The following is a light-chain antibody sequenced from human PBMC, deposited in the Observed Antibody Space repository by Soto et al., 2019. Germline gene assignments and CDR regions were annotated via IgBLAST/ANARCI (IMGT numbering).Light chain of an antibody. J-gene: IGKJ1*01. V-gene: IGKV1-39*01. CDR1: QKISNY. CDR3: QQSYHTLT. CDR2: AAS. Sequence: DIQMTQSPSSLSASVGDRVTITCRASQKISNYLNWYRQKPGKAPQLLIYAASNLQGGVPSRFSGSGSGTDFTLTISSLQPEDFATYFCQQSYHTLTFGQGTKVEIK.